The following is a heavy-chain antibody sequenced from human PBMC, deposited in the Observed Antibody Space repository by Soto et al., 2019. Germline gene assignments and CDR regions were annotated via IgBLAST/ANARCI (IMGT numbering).Heavy chain of an antibody. CDR2: IRSKAYGGTT. CDR3: TRDDQYSTTVEGVYYYYGMDV. D-gene: IGHD6-6*01. J-gene: IGHJ6*02. V-gene: IGHV3-49*03. Sequence: PGGSLRLSCTASGFTFGDYAMSWFRQAPGKGLEWVGFIRSKAYGGTTEYAASVKGRFTISRDDSKSIAYLQMNSLKTEDTAVYYCTRDDQYSTTVEGVYYYYGMDVWGQGTTVTVSS. CDR1: GFTFGDYA.